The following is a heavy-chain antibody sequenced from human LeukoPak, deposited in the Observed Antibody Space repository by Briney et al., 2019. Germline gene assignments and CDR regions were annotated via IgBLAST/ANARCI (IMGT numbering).Heavy chain of an antibody. CDR3: ARAEFTVVRGVVIDH. J-gene: IGHJ5*02. V-gene: IGHV4-31*03. D-gene: IGHD3-10*01. Sequence: PSETLSLTCTVSGGSISSGGYYWGWIRQHPGEGLEWIGYIHYSGNTYYNPSLKSRLTISPDTSKHQFSLRLSSVTAADTAVYYCARAEFTVVRGVVIDHWGQGTLVTVSS. CDR2: IHYSGNT. CDR1: GGSISSGGYY.